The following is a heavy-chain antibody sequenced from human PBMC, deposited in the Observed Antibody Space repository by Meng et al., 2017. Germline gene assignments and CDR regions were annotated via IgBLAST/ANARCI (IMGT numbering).Heavy chain of an antibody. CDR3: ARDFRLDYYDGSTPDY. CDR1: GFTFSSYG. Sequence: GESLKISCAASGFTFSSYGMHWVRQAPGKGLEWVAVIWYDGSNKYYADSVKGRFTISRDNSKNTLYLQMNSLRAEDTAVYYCARDFRLDYYDGSTPDYWGQGTLVTVSS. J-gene: IGHJ4*02. D-gene: IGHD3-22*01. V-gene: IGHV3-33*01. CDR2: IWYDGSNK.